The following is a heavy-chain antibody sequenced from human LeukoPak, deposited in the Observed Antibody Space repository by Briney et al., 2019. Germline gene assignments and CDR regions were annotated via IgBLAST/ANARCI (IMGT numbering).Heavy chain of an antibody. Sequence: PGGSLRLSCAASGFTFSSYWMSWVRQASGKGLEWVANIKQDGSEKYYVDSVKGRFTISRDNAKNSLYLQMNSLRAEDTAVYYCARDGYGGNSAFDIWGQGTMVTVSS. D-gene: IGHD4-23*01. CDR2: IKQDGSEK. V-gene: IGHV3-7*01. J-gene: IGHJ3*02. CDR1: GFTFSSYW. CDR3: ARDGYGGNSAFDI.